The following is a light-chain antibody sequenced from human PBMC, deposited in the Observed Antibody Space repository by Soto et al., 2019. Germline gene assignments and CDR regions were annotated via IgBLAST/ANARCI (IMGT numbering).Light chain of an antibody. CDR3: QQRSNWPPFT. Sequence: AIQLTQSPSSLSASVGDRVSITCRASQGIRNDLGWYQHKPGKAPKLLIHGASSLQSGVPSRFSGSASGTEFTLTISSLQPEDLASYYCQQRSNWPPFTFGPGTKIDFK. CDR1: QGIRND. J-gene: IGKJ3*01. CDR2: GAS. V-gene: IGKV1-6*01.